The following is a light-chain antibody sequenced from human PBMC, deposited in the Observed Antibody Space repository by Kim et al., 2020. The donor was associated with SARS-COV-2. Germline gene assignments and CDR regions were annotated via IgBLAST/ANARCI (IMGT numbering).Light chain of an antibody. CDR2: DVS. V-gene: IGLV2-11*01. Sequence: GQSVTLPCTGTSSDVGGYNYVAWYQQHPGKAPTLMIYDVSKRPSWVPDRFSGSKSGNTASLTISGLQAEDEADYYCCSYAGSYTWVFGGGTQLTVL. J-gene: IGLJ3*02. CDR1: SSDVGGYNY. CDR3: CSYAGSYTWV.